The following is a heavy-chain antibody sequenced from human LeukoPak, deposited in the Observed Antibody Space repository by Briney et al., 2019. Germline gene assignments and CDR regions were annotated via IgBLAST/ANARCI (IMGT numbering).Heavy chain of an antibody. CDR2: INHSGST. CDR3: ASGSGYYYLLDY. Sequence: ASETLSLTCAVYGGSFSGYYWSWIRQPPGKGLEWIGEINHSGSTNYNPSLKSRVTISVDTSKNQFSLKLSSVTAADTAVYYCASGSGYYYLLDYWGQGTLVTVSS. D-gene: IGHD3-22*01. V-gene: IGHV4-34*01. CDR1: GGSFSGYY. J-gene: IGHJ4*02.